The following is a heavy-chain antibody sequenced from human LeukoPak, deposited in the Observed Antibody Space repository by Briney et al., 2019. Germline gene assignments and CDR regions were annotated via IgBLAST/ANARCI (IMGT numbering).Heavy chain of an antibody. J-gene: IGHJ3*02. CDR2: INHSGST. Sequence: PSETLSLTCAVYGGSFSGYYWSWIRQPPGKGLEWIGEINHSGSTNYNPSLKSRVTISVDTSKNQFSLKLSSVTAADTAVCYCARGRYAFDIWGQGTMVTVSS. D-gene: IGHD3-16*01. CDR3: ARGRYAFDI. CDR1: GGSFSGYY. V-gene: IGHV4-34*01.